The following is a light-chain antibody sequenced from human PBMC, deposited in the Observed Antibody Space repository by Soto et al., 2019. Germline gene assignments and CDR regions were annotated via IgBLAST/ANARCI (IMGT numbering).Light chain of an antibody. V-gene: IGKV1-5*01. J-gene: IGKJ2*01. CDR3: QQYNSYSYT. Sequence: DIQMTQSPSTLSASVGDRVTITCRASQSISSWLAWYQQKPGKAPKLLIYDASSLESGVPSRFSGSGSGTKFTLTISSLQPDDFATYYCQQYNSYSYTLGQ. CDR2: DAS. CDR1: QSISSW.